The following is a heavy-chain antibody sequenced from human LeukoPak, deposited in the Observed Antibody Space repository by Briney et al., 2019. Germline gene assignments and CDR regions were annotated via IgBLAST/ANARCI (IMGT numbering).Heavy chain of an antibody. CDR3: ARDKGPDSSSWPCFDY. Sequence: GGSLRLSCAASGFTFSSYAMSWVRQAPGKGLEWVSSISSSSSYIYYADSVKGRFTISRDNAKNSLYLQMNSLRAEDTAVYYCARDKGPDSSSWPCFDYWGQGTLVTVSS. J-gene: IGHJ4*02. V-gene: IGHV3-21*01. D-gene: IGHD6-13*01. CDR1: GFTFSSYA. CDR2: ISSSSSYI.